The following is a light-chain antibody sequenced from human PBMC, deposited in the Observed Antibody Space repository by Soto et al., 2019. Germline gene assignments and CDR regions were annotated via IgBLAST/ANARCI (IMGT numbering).Light chain of an antibody. CDR3: QQYYSYPLFT. Sequence: AIRMTQSPSSFSASTGDRVTITCRASQGISSYLAWYQQTPGKAPKLLIYAASTLQSGVPSRFSGSGSGTDFTLTISCLQSEDFATYYCQQYYSYPLFTFGPGTKVDIK. J-gene: IGKJ3*01. CDR2: AAS. V-gene: IGKV1-8*01. CDR1: QGISSY.